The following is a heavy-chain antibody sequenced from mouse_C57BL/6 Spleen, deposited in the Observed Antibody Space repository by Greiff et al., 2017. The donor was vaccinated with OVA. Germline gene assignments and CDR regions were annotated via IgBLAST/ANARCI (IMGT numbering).Heavy chain of an antibody. D-gene: IGHD1-1*01. CDR2: ISYDGSN. J-gene: IGHJ3*01. CDR1: GYSITSGYY. CDR3: ASLRGEFAY. Sequence: EVQLQESGPGLVKPSQSLSLTCSVTGYSITSGYYWNWIRQFPGNKLEWMGYISYDGSNNYNPSLKNRISITRDTSKNQFFLKLNSVTTEDTATYYCASLRGEFAYWGQGTLVTVSA. V-gene: IGHV3-6*01.